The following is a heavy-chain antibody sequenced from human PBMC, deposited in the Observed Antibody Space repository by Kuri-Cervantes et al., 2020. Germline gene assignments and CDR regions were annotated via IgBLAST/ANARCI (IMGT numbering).Heavy chain of an antibody. J-gene: IGHJ5*02. CDR3: AREVTLGSYAWFDP. Sequence: SETLSLTCTVSGGSISSYYWSWIRQPAGKGLEWIGRIYTSGSTNYNPSLKSRVTMSVDTSKNQFSLKLSSVTAADTAVYYCAREVTLGSYAWFDPWGQGTLVTVSS. CDR2: IYTSGST. D-gene: IGHD3-16*01. CDR1: GGSISSYY. V-gene: IGHV4-4*07.